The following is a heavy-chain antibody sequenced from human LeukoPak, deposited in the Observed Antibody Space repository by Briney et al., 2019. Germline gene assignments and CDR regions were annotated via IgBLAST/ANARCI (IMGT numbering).Heavy chain of an antibody. CDR3: ATYVRRRGYSYGSHYFYYYMDV. V-gene: IGHV1-69*13. CDR1: GGTFNSYA. D-gene: IGHD5-18*01. CDR2: IIPIFGTA. J-gene: IGHJ6*03. Sequence: SVKVSCKASGGTFNSYAISWVRQAPGQGLEWMGGIIPIFGTANYAQKFQGRVTITADESTSTAYMELSSLRSEDTAVYYCATYVRRRGYSYGSHYFYYYMDVWGKGTTVTVSS.